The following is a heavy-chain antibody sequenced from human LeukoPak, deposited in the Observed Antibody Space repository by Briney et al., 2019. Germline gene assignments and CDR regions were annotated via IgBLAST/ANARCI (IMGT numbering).Heavy chain of an antibody. V-gene: IGHV3-30*18. CDR2: ISHDGSNK. D-gene: IGHD3-22*01. Sequence: PGTSLRLSCAASGFPFSDYGMYWVRQAPGKGLEWLAVISHDGSNKHYADSVKGRITISRDNSMNTLYLQMNSLTAEDTAVYYCAKNDYYDTSGYRDWGQGTLVTVSS. CDR1: GFPFSDYG. CDR3: AKNDYYDTSGYRD. J-gene: IGHJ4*02.